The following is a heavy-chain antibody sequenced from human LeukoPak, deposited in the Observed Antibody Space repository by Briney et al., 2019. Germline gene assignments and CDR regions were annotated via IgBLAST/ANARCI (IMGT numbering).Heavy chain of an antibody. CDR2: IYPGDSDT. Sequence: GESLKISCKGSGYSFTSYWIGWLRQMPGKGLEWMGIIYPGDSDTRYSPSFQGQVTISADKSISTAYLQWSSLKASDTAMYYCARHPPGYCSGGSCYPDYFDYWGQGTLVTVSS. CDR3: ARHPPGYCSGGSCYPDYFDY. V-gene: IGHV5-51*01. CDR1: GYSFTSYW. D-gene: IGHD2-15*01. J-gene: IGHJ4*02.